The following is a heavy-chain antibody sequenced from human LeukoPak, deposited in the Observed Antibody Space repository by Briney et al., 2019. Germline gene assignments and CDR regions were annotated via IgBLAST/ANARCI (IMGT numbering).Heavy chain of an antibody. J-gene: IGHJ4*02. D-gene: IGHD6-19*01. V-gene: IGHV4-59*08. Sequence: SETLSLTCTVSGGSISSYYWSWIRQPPGKGLEWIGYIYYSGSTNYNPSLKSRVTISVDTSKNQFSLKLSSVTAADTAVYYCARHGAVAGIQPWGPPLDIDYWGQGTLVTVSS. CDR3: ARHGAVAGIQPWGPPLDIDY. CDR1: GGSISSYY. CDR2: IYYSGST.